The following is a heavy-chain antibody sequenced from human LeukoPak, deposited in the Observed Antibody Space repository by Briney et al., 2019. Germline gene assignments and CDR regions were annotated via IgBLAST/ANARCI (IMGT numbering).Heavy chain of an antibody. V-gene: IGHV3-21*01. CDR2: ISSSSSYI. CDR3: ARDALGYCSGGSCYSWY. J-gene: IGHJ4*02. Sequence: PGGSLRLSCAASGFTFSSYSMTWVRQAPGKGPEWVSSISSSSSYIYYADSVKGRFAISRDNAKNSLYLQMNSLTAEDTALYYCARDALGYCSGGSCYSWYWGQGTLVTVSS. CDR1: GFTFSSYS. D-gene: IGHD2-15*01.